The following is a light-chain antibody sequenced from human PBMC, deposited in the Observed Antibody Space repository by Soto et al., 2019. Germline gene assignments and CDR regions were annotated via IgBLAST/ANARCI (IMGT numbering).Light chain of an antibody. CDR3: QQRSNWPPLT. CDR2: DTS. V-gene: IGKV3-11*01. Sequence: EIVLTQSPATLSLSPGERATLSCRASQSVGNSLAWYQQKPGQAPRLLLYDTSNRATGTPARFSGSGSGTDFTLTISSLEPEDFAVYYCQQRSNWPPLTFGGGTKVEIK. J-gene: IGKJ4*01. CDR1: QSVGNS.